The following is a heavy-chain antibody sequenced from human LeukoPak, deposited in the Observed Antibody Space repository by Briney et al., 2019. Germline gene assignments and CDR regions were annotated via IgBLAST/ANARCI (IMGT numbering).Heavy chain of an antibody. CDR3: ARVPPYSSSWYWFDP. CDR2: IYYSGST. V-gene: IGHV4-59*01. J-gene: IGHJ5*02. Sequence: PSETLSLTCTVSGGSISSYYWSWIRQPPGKGLEWIGYIYYSGSTNYNPSLKSRVTISVDPSKNQFSLNLSSVTAADTAVYYCARVPPYSSSWYWFDPWGQGTLVTVSS. D-gene: IGHD6-13*01. CDR1: GGSISSYY.